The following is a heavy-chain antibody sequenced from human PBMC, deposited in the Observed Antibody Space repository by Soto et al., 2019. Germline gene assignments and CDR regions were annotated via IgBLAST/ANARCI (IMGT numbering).Heavy chain of an antibody. CDR3: ARGRMVRGVSPPDY. CDR2: IWYDGSNK. CDR1: GFTFSSYG. Sequence: QVQLVESGGGVVQPGRSLRLSCAASGFTFSSYGMHWVRQAPGKGLEWVAVIWYDGSNKYYADSVKGRFTISRDNSKNTLYLQMNSLRAEDTAVYYCARGRMVRGVSPPDYWGQGPLVTVSS. D-gene: IGHD3-10*01. V-gene: IGHV3-33*01. J-gene: IGHJ4*02.